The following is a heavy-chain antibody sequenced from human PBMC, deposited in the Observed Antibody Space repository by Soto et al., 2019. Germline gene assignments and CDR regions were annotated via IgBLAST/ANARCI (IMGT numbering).Heavy chain of an antibody. J-gene: IGHJ6*02. CDR2: IKQDGSEQ. D-gene: IGHD3-16*02. CDR3: ARGLTAGVFYDHTWGGYLPKTYGLDV. Sequence: EVQLVESGGGLVQPGGSVRLAGAASGFTFNSYWMNWVRQVPGKGLEWVANIKQDGSEQYYVDSVRGRFSVSRDNANNLMYLQLSSLRAEDTAVYYCARGLTAGVFYDHTWGGYLPKTYGLDVWGQGTAVTVSS. CDR1: GFTFNSYW. V-gene: IGHV3-7*01.